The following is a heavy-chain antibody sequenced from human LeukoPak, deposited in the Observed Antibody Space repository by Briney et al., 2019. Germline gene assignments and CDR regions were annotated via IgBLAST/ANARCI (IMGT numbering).Heavy chain of an antibody. J-gene: IGHJ4*02. CDR2: ISGSGGST. V-gene: IGHV3-23*01. D-gene: IGHD5-18*01. Sequence: GGSLRLSCAASGFTFSSYGMSWVRQAPGKGLEWVSAISGSGGSTYYADSVKGRFTISRDNSKNTLYLQMNSLRAEDTAVYYCAKDRGYGHYFDYWGQGTLVTVSS. CDR3: AKDRGYGHYFDY. CDR1: GFTFSSYG.